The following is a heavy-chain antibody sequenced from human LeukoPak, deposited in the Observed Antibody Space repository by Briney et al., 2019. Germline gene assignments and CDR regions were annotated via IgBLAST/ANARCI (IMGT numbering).Heavy chain of an antibody. V-gene: IGHV1-69*01. CDR1: GGTFSSYA. CDR2: IIPIFGTA. J-gene: IGHJ1*01. D-gene: IGHD3-22*01. Sequence: SVKVSCKASGGTFSSYAISWVRQAPRQGLEWMGGIIPIFGTASYAQKFQGRVTITADESTSTAYMELSSLRSEDTAVYYCARAGLNYYDSSGYYYEYFQHWGQGTLVTASS. CDR3: ARAGLNYYDSSGYYYEYFQH.